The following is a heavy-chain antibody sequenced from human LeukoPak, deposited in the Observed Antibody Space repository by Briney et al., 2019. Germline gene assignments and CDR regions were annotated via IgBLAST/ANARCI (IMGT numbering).Heavy chain of an antibody. CDR3: ARSSIAAPPYFDY. CDR2: INHSGST. CDR1: DGSFSGYY. Sequence: SETLSLTCAVYDGSFSGYYWSWIRQPPGKGLEWIGEINHSGSTNYNPSLKSRVTISVDTSKNQFSLKLSSVTAADTAVYYCARSSIAAPPYFDYWGQGTLVTVSS. V-gene: IGHV4-34*01. D-gene: IGHD6-6*01. J-gene: IGHJ4*02.